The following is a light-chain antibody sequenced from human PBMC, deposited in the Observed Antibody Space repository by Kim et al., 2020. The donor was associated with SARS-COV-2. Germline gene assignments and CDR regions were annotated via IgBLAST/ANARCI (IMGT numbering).Light chain of an antibody. Sequence: DIQMTQSPSSLSASVGDRVTITCRASQSISKYLSWYQQKPGKAPNLLIYAASSLQSGVPSRFSGSGYGTDFTLTITSLQPEDFATYYCQQSLTTPTFGQGTKVAIK. CDR1: QSISKY. V-gene: IGKV1-39*01. J-gene: IGKJ1*01. CDR2: AAS. CDR3: QQSLTTPT.